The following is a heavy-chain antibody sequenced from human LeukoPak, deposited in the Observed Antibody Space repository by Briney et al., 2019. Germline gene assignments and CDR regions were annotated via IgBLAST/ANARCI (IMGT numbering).Heavy chain of an antibody. Sequence: GESLKISCKGSGYSFTSYWIGWVRQMPGKGLEWMGIIYPGDSDTRYRPSFQGQVTISADKYISTAYLQWSSLKASDTAMYYCARLLGPYCSSTSCYEYFDYWGQGTLVTVSS. CDR1: GYSFTSYW. V-gene: IGHV5-51*01. J-gene: IGHJ4*02. CDR2: IYPGDSDT. CDR3: ARLLGPYCSSTSCYEYFDY. D-gene: IGHD2-2*01.